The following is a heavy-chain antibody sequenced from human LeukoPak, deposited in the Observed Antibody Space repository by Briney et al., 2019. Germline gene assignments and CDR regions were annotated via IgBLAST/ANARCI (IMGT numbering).Heavy chain of an antibody. CDR1: GYTFTGYY. J-gene: IGHJ4*02. CDR2: INPNSGGT. CDR3: ARDRAYSRGSFDY. Sequence: ASVKVSCKASGYTFTGYYMHWVRQAPGQGLEWMGWINPNSGGTNYAQKFQGRVTMTRDTSISTACMELSRLRSDDTAVYYCARDRAYSRGSFDYWGQGTLVTVSS. V-gene: IGHV1-2*02. D-gene: IGHD6-19*01.